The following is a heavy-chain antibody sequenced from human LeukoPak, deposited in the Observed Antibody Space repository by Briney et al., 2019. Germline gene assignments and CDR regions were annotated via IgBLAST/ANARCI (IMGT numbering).Heavy chain of an antibody. CDR1: GFTFSNYA. D-gene: IGHD2-2*01. CDR2: ISGSSGST. Sequence: GGSLRLSCAASGFTFSNYAMRWARQAPGKGLEWVSGISGSSGSTNYADSVKGRFTISRDNSRNTLYLQMNSLRVEDTAVYYCGRHPVVPAASDYYFYMDVWGKGTTVTVSS. CDR3: GRHPVVPAASDYYFYMDV. V-gene: IGHV3-23*01. J-gene: IGHJ6*03.